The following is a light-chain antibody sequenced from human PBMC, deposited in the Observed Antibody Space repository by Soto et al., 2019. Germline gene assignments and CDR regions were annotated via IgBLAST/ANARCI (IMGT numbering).Light chain of an antibody. CDR1: QSVSSN. CDR3: QQYNNWPYT. CDR2: GAS. J-gene: IGKJ2*01. V-gene: IGKV3-15*01. Sequence: EIVMTQSPATLYVSPGELATLSCRASQSVSSNLAWYQQKPGQAPRLLIYGASTRATGIPARFSGSGSGTEFTLTISSLQSEDFAVYYCQQYNNWPYTFGQGTKLEIK.